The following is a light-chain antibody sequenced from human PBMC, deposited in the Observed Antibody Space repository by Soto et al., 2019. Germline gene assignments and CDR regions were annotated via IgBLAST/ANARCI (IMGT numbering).Light chain of an antibody. Sequence: QSVLTQPPSASGTPGQRVTISCSGSSSNIGSNAVNWYQQLPGTAPKLLIYTNDQRPSGVPDRFSGSKSGTSASLAISGLQSEDEADYYCATWDDSLSGVVFGGGPKVTVL. J-gene: IGLJ2*01. CDR3: ATWDDSLSGVV. CDR2: TND. V-gene: IGLV1-44*01. CDR1: SSNIGSNA.